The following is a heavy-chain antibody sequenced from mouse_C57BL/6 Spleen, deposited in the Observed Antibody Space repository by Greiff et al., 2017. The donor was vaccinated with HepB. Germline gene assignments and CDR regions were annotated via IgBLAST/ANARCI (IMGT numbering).Heavy chain of an antibody. V-gene: IGHV5-12*01. Sequence: EVQLVESGGGLVQPGGSLKLSCAASGFTFSDYYMYWVRQTPEKRLEWVAYISNGGGSTYYPDTVKGRFTISRDNAKNTLYLQMSRLKSEDTAMYYCARHAMDYWGQRTSVTVSS. CDR1: GFTFSDYY. CDR3: ARHAMDY. CDR2: ISNGGGST. J-gene: IGHJ4*01.